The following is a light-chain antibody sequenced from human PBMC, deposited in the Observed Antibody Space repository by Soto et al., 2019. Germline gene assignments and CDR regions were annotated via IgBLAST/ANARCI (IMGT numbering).Light chain of an antibody. CDR1: SSDVGGYNY. J-gene: IGLJ1*01. CDR2: DVT. CDR3: CSYAGSDTFFV. V-gene: IGLV2-11*01. Sequence: QSVLTQPRSVSGSPGQSVTISCAGTSSDVGGYNYVSWFQQHPGRAPKVVIFDVTKRPSGVPDRFPGSKSGNTASLTITGLQAADEADYFCCSYAGSDTFFVFGTGTKVTVL.